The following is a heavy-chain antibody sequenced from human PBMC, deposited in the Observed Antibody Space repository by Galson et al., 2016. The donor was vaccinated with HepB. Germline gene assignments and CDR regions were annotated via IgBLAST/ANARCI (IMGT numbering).Heavy chain of an antibody. Sequence: SVKVSCKASGYTFTSYAMHWVRQAPGQRLEWMGWINAGNGNTKYSQKFQGRVTITRDTSTSTAYMELRSLRSDDTAVYYCARERGNYHYFDYWGQGTLVTVSS. V-gene: IGHV1-3*01. CDR1: GYTFTSYA. CDR2: INAGNGNT. D-gene: IGHD1-7*01. CDR3: ARERGNYHYFDY. J-gene: IGHJ4*02.